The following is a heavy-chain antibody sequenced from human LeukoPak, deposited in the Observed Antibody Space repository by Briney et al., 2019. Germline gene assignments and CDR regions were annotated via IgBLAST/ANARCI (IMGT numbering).Heavy chain of an antibody. Sequence: GGSLRLSCAASGFTFSSYGMSWVRQAPGKGLEWVSVISASGGSTYSADSVKGRFTISRDNSKNTLYLQMNSLRVEDTAVYYCTKGADLWFGESLPFDYWGQGTLVTVSS. V-gene: IGHV3-23*01. J-gene: IGHJ4*02. CDR2: ISASGGST. CDR1: GFTFSSYG. CDR3: TKGADLWFGESLPFDY. D-gene: IGHD3-10*01.